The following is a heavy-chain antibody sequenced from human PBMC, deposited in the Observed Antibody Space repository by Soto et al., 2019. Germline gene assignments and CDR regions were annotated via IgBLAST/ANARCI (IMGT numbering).Heavy chain of an antibody. CDR1: GGPFRDYY. Sequence: PSETLALTCAVYGGPFRDYYWNWLRQSPGKGLECIGEISHTGSADYNPSLRSRATLTVDTSKNQFSLKMTSMTAADSAIYYCARRGKETGWAPDYWGRGTLVTVSS. V-gene: IGHV4-34*01. J-gene: IGHJ4*02. CDR2: ISHTGSA. CDR3: ARRGKETGWAPDY. D-gene: IGHD6-19*01.